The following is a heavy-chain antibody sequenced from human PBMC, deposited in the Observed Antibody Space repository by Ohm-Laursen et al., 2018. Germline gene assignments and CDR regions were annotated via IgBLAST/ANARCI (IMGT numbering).Heavy chain of an antibody. CDR3: IHISATRDY. D-gene: IGHD4-11*01. CDR2: IKSKTDGGTT. CDR1: GFTFINAW. Sequence: GSLRLSCTASGFTFINAWMNWVRQAPGKGLEWVGRIKSKTDGGTTDYATPMKSRFTISRDDSKNTLYQQMNSLKTEDTAVYYCIHISATRDYWGQGTLVTVSS. J-gene: IGHJ4*02. V-gene: IGHV3-15*01.